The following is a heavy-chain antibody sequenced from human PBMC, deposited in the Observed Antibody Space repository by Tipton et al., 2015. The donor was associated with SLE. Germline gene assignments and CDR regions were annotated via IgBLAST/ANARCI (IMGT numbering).Heavy chain of an antibody. V-gene: IGHV3-30*04. Sequence: SLRLSCAASGFTFSNYAMHWVRQAPGKGLEWVGIITYDGRNKYYVDSVKGRFTISRDNSKNTMYLQMNSLRAEDTAVYYCARDPSLWQQLVLEYWGQGTLVTVSS. CDR1: GFTFSNYA. D-gene: IGHD6-13*01. CDR2: ITYDGRNK. CDR3: ARDPSLWQQLVLEY. J-gene: IGHJ4*02.